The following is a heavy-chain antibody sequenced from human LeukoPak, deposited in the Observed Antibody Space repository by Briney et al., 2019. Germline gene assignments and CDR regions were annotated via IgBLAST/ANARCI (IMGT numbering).Heavy chain of an antibody. CDR1: GFTFSDYY. CDR3: ARVSPYYYGAGPYYVSY. CDR2: ISSPGTSI. Sequence: PGGSLRLSCAASGFTFSDYYMSWIRQAPGKGLEWVSYISSPGTSIFYADSVKGRFTVSRDNTKNSLFLQMNSLRVEDTAVYYCARVSPYYYGAGPYYVSYWGQGTLVTVSS. D-gene: IGHD3-10*01. J-gene: IGHJ4*02. V-gene: IGHV3-11*01.